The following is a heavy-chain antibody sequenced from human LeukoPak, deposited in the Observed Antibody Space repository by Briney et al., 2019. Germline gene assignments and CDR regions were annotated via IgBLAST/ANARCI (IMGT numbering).Heavy chain of an antibody. CDR1: GGSVSSYS. Sequence: SETLSLTCTVSGGSVSSYSWSWIRQPPGKGLEYIGHIYNGGSPTYNPSLMGRLTMSVDTAKNQLSLHLTSVTTADTALYFCARNEGVAARHDYWGQGTLVIVSS. V-gene: IGHV4-59*02. D-gene: IGHD6-19*01. J-gene: IGHJ4*02. CDR3: ARNEGVAARHDY. CDR2: IYNGGSP.